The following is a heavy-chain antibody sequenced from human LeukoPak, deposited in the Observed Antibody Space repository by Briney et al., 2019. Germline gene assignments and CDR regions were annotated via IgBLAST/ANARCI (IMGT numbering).Heavy chain of an antibody. Sequence: GASVKVSCKASGYTFTSYGINWVRQAPGQGLEWMGWISGYNGHTNYVQKMQGRVTMTTDTSTNTAYMELRSLRSDDTAVYYCARGPGIAVAGVFDYWGQGGLVTVSS. J-gene: IGHJ4*02. V-gene: IGHV1-18*04. D-gene: IGHD6-19*01. CDR1: GYTFTSYG. CDR2: ISGYNGHT. CDR3: ARGPGIAVAGVFDY.